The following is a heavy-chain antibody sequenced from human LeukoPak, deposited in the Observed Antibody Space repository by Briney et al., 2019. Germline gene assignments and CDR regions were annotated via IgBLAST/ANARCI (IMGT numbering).Heavy chain of an antibody. CDR2: IYPGDSDT. CDR1: GYSFTSYW. D-gene: IGHD5-18*01. CDR3: ARPRGSTGYSSGAFDI. Sequence: GESLKISCKGSGYSFTSYWIGWVRQMPGKGLEWMGIIYPGDSDTRYSPSFQGQVTISADKSISTAYLQWSSLKAWDTAMYYCARPRGSTGYSSGAFDIWGQGTMVTVSS. V-gene: IGHV5-51*01. J-gene: IGHJ3*02.